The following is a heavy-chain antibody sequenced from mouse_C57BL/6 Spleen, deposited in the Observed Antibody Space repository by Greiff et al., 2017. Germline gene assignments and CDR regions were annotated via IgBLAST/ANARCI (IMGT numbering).Heavy chain of an antibody. D-gene: IGHD1-1*01. CDR1: GYTFTSYW. V-gene: IGHV1-52*01. CDR3: ARYYYGSSYGLDY. J-gene: IGHJ2*01. CDR2: IDPSDSET. Sequence: QVHVKQPGAELVRPGSSVKLSCKASGYTFTSYWMHWVKQRPIQGLEWIGNIDPSDSETHYNQKFKDKATLTVDKSSSTAYMQLSSLTSEDSAVYYCARYYYGSSYGLDYWGQGTTLTVSS.